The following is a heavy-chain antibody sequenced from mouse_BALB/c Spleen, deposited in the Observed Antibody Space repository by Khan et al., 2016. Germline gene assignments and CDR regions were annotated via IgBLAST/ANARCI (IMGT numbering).Heavy chain of an antibody. V-gene: IGHV4-1*02. CDR2: INPDSSKT. J-gene: IGHJ4*01. D-gene: IGHD1-1*01. CDR3: ARRGYYFSMDN. Sequence: EVKLVESGGGLVQPGGSLKLSCAASGFAFSRYWMSWVRQAPGKGLEWIGEINPDSSKTNYTPSLKDKFIISRDNAKNTLYLQMSKVRSEDPALYDGARRGYYFSMDNWGQGTSVTVSS. CDR1: GFAFSRYW.